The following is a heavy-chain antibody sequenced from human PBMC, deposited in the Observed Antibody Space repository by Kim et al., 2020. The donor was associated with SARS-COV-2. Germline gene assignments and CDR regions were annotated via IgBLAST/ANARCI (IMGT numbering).Heavy chain of an antibody. D-gene: IGHD6-13*01. V-gene: IGHV4-4*09. Sequence: NHTPSTQRRVTLSLDTSKHQVSLKLSSVTAEDTAVYYCARMGSSWYLDYWGQGTLVTVSS. CDR3: ARMGSSWYLDY. J-gene: IGHJ4*02.